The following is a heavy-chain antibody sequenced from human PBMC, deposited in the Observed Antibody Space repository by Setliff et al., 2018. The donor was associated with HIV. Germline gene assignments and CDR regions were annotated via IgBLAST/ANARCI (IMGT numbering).Heavy chain of an antibody. Sequence: PSETLSLTCNVSGDSIKDYYWSWIRQPPGKGLEWLGHMSFSANSNYNPSLKNRITISIDTSKNQFSLRLKSVTAADAAIYYCARGAGAFGAKLDSWGQGSLVTVS. J-gene: IGHJ4*02. D-gene: IGHD3-10*01. CDR2: MSFSANS. CDR1: GDSIKDYY. CDR3: ARGAGAFGAKLDS. V-gene: IGHV4-59*01.